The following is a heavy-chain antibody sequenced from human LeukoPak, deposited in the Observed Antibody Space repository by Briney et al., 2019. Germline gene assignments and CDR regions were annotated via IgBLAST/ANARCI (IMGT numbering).Heavy chain of an antibody. J-gene: IGHJ6*02. CDR2: ISYDGNNK. V-gene: IGHV3-30-3*01. D-gene: IGHD2-15*01. CDR3: ARDIVVAAATPGFYYYGMDV. CDR1: GFSFSSYA. Sequence: GRSLRLSCAPSGFSFSSYAMHWVRQAPGKGLEWVAVISYDGNNKYYADSVKGRFTISRDNSKSTLFLQMNSLRAEDTAVYYCARDIVVAAATPGFYYYGMDVWGQGITVTVSS.